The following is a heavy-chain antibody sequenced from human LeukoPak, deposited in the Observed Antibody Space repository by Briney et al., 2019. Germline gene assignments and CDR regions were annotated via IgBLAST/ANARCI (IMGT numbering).Heavy chain of an antibody. D-gene: IGHD1-26*01. Sequence: GESLRLSCAVSGFTFRTYWMHWVRQVPGEGLVWVSRINEDGSITNYADSVKGRFSISRDNAENTLYLQMNSLRAEDTAVYYCGRDLGGRSGYWGQGTLVTVSS. CDR2: INEDGSIT. J-gene: IGHJ4*02. CDR3: GRDLGGRSGY. V-gene: IGHV3-74*01. CDR1: GFTFRTYW.